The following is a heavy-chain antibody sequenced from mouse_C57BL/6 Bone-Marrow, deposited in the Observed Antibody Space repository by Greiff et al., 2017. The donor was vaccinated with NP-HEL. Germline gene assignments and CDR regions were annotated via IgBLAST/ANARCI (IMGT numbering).Heavy chain of an antibody. J-gene: IGHJ3*01. CDR1: GYTFTSYW. CDR3: ARGLLQTSY. V-gene: IGHV1-64*01. Sequence: QVQLKQPGAELVKPGASVKLSCKASGYTFTSYWMHWVKPRPGQGLAWIGMIHPNSGSTNYNEKFKSKATLTVDKSSSTAYMQLSSLTSEDSAVYYCARGLLQTSYWGQGTLVTVSA. D-gene: IGHD2-3*01. CDR2: IHPNSGST.